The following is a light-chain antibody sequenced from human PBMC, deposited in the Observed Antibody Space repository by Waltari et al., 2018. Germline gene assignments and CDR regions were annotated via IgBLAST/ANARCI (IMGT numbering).Light chain of an antibody. CDR2: WAS. V-gene: IGKV4-1*01. CDR3: QQYYSTLYT. Sequence: DLVMTQSPASLAVSLGERAPINCKSRQSVLYSSNNKNYLPWYQQKPGQRPKLLIYWASTRESGVPDRFSGSGSGTDFTLTISSLQAEDVAVYYCQQYYSTLYTFGQGTKLEIK. CDR1: QSVLYSSNNKNY. J-gene: IGKJ2*01.